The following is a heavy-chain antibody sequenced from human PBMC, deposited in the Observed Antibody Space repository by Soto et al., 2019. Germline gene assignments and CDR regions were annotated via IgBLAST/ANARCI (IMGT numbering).Heavy chain of an antibody. D-gene: IGHD5-12*01. Sequence: LRLSFEASGFIFSDYYMSWIRQAPGKGLEWVSYISVGSSTIYYGESVKGRFTISRDNAKNSLYLEMNSLRVEDTAVYYCARRSGYSGLNDDFDIWGQGTMVTVS. CDR3: ARRSGYSGLNDDFDI. CDR2: ISVGSSTI. CDR1: GFIFSDYY. J-gene: IGHJ3*02. V-gene: IGHV3-11*01.